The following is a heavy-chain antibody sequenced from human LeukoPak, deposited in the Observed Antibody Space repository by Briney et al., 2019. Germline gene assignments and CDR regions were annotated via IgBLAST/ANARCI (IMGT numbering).Heavy chain of an antibody. D-gene: IGHD2-21*02. CDR2: ITTSSSYI. J-gene: IGHJ4*02. CDR3: AKDFVVVPGNVNYFDY. CDR1: GFTFSSYE. Sequence: KSGGSLRLSCAASGFTFSSYEMNWVRQAPGKGLEWVSSITTSSSYIYYADSVKGRFTISRDNAKNSLYLQMKSLRAEDTAVYYCAKDFVVVPGNVNYFDYWGQGTLVTVSS. V-gene: IGHV3-21*04.